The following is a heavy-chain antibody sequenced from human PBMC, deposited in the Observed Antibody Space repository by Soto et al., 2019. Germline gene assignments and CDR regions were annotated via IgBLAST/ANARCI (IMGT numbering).Heavy chain of an antibody. V-gene: IGHV3-30-3*01. Sequence: GGSLRLSCAASGFTFSSYAMHWVRQAPGKGLEWVAVISYDGSNKYYADSVKGRFTISRDNSKNTLYLQMNSLRAEDTAVYYCADGHFGAEGGKDYWGQGTLVTVSS. CDR3: ADGHFGAEGGKDY. J-gene: IGHJ4*02. CDR1: GFTFSSYA. D-gene: IGHD3-3*01. CDR2: ISYDGSNK.